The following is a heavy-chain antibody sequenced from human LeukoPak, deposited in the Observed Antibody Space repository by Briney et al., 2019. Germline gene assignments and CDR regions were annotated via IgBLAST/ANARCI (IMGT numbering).Heavy chain of an antibody. V-gene: IGHV3-49*04. CDR3: TSAGIVAAIGYGMDV. J-gene: IGHJ6*02. D-gene: IGHD5-12*01. Sequence: GGSLRLSCTTSGFTFSDYALSWVRQAPGKGLEWVSLIRNRHMRETKEYVASVEGRFSTSRDASKGIVYLQMNSLQTEDTAVYYCTSAGIVAAIGYGMDVWGQRTTVTVSS. CDR2: IRNRHMRETK. CDR1: GFTFSDYA.